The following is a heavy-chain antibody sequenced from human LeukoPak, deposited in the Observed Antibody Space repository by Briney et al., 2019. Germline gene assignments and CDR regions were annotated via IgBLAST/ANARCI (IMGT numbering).Heavy chain of an antibody. J-gene: IGHJ4*02. CDR2: IYYSGST. CDR3: ARVSSGWYRHYFDY. CDR1: GGSISSYY. Sequence: SETLSLTCTVSGGSISSYYWSWIRQPPGKGLEWIGYIYYSGSTNCNPSLKSRVTISVDTSKNQFSLKLSSVTAADTAVYYCARVSSGWYRHYFDYWGQGTLVTVSS. V-gene: IGHV4-59*01. D-gene: IGHD6-19*01.